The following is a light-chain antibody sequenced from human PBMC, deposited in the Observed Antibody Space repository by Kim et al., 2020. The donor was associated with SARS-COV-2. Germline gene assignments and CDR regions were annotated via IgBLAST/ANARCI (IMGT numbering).Light chain of an antibody. CDR3: QQDYNLL. Sequence: GERVPLACRASQSVSSSYLTWYQQKPGQAPRLLIYGAATRATGIPARFSGSGSGTDFTLTSSSLQPEDFAVYYCQQDYNLLFGQGTKLEI. V-gene: IGKV3D-7*01. CDR2: GAA. CDR1: QSVSSSY. J-gene: IGKJ2*01.